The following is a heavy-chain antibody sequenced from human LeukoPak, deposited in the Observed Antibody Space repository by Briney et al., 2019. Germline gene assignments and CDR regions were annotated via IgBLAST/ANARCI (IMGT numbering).Heavy chain of an antibody. CDR3: GRDIQLSY. J-gene: IGHJ4*02. Sequence: GGSLRLSCAASGFTFSSYWMHWVRQAPGKGLVWVSAISGVGGDTYYADSVKGRFTISRDNSNTTLYLQMGSLRAGDTAVYFCGRDIQLSYLGQGTLVTVSS. CDR2: ISGVGGDT. V-gene: IGHV3-23*01. CDR1: GFTFSSYW. D-gene: IGHD1-1*01.